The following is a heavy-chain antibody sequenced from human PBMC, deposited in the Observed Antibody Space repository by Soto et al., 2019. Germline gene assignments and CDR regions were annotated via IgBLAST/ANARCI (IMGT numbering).Heavy chain of an antibody. CDR2: INSDGSST. V-gene: IGHV3-74*01. J-gene: IGHJ5*02. D-gene: IGHD6-13*01. CDR1: GFTFSSYW. CDR3: ARPYSSSWYWFDP. Sequence: GGSLRLSCAASGFTFSSYWMHWVRQAPGKGLVWVSRINSDGSSTSYADSVKGRSTISRDNAKNTLYLQTNSLRAEDTAVYYCARPYSSSWYWFDPWGQGTLVTVSS.